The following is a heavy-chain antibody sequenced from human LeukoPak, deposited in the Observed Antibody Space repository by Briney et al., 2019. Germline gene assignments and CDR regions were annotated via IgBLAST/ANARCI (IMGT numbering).Heavy chain of an antibody. V-gene: IGHV1-18*01. CDR1: GGTFSSYT. D-gene: IGHD3-10*01. CDR2: ISAYNGNT. Sequence: ASVKVSCKASGGTFSSYTISWVRQAPGQGLEWMGWISAYNGNTNYVQKLQGRVTMTTDTSTSTAYMELRSLRADDTAVYYCARDSMVTNVNDAFDIWGQGTMVTVSS. J-gene: IGHJ3*02. CDR3: ARDSMVTNVNDAFDI.